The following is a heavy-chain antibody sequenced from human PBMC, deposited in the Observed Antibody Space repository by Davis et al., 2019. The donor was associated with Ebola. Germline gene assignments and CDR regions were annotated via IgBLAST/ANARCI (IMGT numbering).Heavy chain of an antibody. Sequence: ASSVTVSCKASGGTFSSYAISWVRQAPGHGLEWLGRIIPILGIANYAQKFQGRVTITADKSTSTAYMELSSLRSEDTAVYYCARVLGGYGYPYYYYYYGMDVWGQGTTVTVSS. D-gene: IGHD5-18*01. CDR3: ARVLGGYGYPYYYYYYGMDV. V-gene: IGHV1-69*04. J-gene: IGHJ6*02. CDR1: GGTFSSYA. CDR2: IIPILGIA.